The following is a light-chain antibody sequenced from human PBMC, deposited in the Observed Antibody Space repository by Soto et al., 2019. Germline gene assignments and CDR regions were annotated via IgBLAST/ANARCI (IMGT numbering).Light chain of an antibody. CDR1: SSNIGAGYD. CDR2: RNA. J-gene: IGLJ1*01. V-gene: IGLV1-40*01. CDR3: QSCDSSLSGSGV. Sequence: QSALAQPPSVSGAPGQRVTISCTGSSSNIGAGYDVHWYQQLPGTAPKLLVYRNANRPSGVPDRFSGSKSGTSASLAITGLQAEDEADYSCQSCDSSLSGSGVFGAGTKVTGL.